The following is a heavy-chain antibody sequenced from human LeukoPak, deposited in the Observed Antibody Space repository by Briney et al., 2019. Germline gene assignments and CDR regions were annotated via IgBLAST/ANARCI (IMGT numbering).Heavy chain of an antibody. Sequence: GGSLRLSCAASGFTFSSYAMSGVRQAPAKGLEWVSAISGSGGSTYYADSVKGRFTISRDNSKNTLYLQMNSLRAEDTAVYYCAKVFYFQHDYSDYFDYWGQGTLVTVSS. D-gene: IGHD4-11*01. J-gene: IGHJ4*02. CDR2: ISGSGGST. CDR1: GFTFSSYA. CDR3: AKVFYFQHDYSDYFDY. V-gene: IGHV3-23*01.